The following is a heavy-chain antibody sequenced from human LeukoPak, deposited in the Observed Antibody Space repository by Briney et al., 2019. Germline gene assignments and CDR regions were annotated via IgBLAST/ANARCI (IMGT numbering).Heavy chain of an antibody. CDR3: ARRGYCSGGSCYYFDY. D-gene: IGHD2-15*01. Sequence: ASVKVSCKASGGTFSSYAISWVRQAPGQGLEWMGGIIPIFGTANYAQKFQGRVTITTDESTSTAYMELSSLRSEDTAGYYCARRGYCSGGSCYYFDYWGQGTLVTVSS. V-gene: IGHV1-69*05. J-gene: IGHJ4*02. CDR2: IIPIFGTA. CDR1: GGTFSSYA.